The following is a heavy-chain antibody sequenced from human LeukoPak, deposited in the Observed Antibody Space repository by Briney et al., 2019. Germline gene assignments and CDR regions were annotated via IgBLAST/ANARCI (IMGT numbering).Heavy chain of an antibody. Sequence: GGSLRLSCAASGFAFSAFAMEWVRQAPGKGLEWVSTVSASGGSTSYADSVKGRFTISRGNFDNTLYLQLHSLRADDTALYYCTTEGFDYWGQGTLVTVSS. CDR3: TTEGFDY. CDR1: GFAFSAFA. D-gene: IGHD1-26*01. J-gene: IGHJ4*02. CDR2: VSASGGST. V-gene: IGHV3-23*01.